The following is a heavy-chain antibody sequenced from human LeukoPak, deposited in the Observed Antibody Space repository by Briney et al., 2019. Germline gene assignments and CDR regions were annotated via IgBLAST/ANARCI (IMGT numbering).Heavy chain of an antibody. D-gene: IGHD3-3*01. CDR2: VYYSGST. J-gene: IGHJ6*03. CDR3: ARAGPDDFWSGHYTPGHYYYYMDV. CDR1: GGSINSGSYY. V-gene: IGHV4-39*01. Sequence: SPSETLSLTCTVSGGSINSGSYYWGWIRQSPGKGLEWIGNVYYSGSTYYNPSLESRVTISVDTSKNQFSLRLNSVTAADTAVYYCARAGPDDFWSGHYTPGHYYYYMDVWGKGTTVTVSS.